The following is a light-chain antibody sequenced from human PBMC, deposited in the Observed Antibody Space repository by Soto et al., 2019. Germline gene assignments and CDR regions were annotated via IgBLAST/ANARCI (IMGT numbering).Light chain of an antibody. V-gene: IGKV3-11*01. J-gene: IGKJ5*01. Sequence: EIVLTQSPATLSLSPGERATLSCRASQSVSSYLAWYPQKPGQAPRLLIYDASNRATGIPARFSGSGSGTDFTLTIRSLEPEDFAVYYCQQRSNWPTITFGHGTRLEIK. CDR3: QQRSNWPTIT. CDR1: QSVSSY. CDR2: DAS.